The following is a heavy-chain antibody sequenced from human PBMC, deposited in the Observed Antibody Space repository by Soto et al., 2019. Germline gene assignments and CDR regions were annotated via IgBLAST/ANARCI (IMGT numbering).Heavy chain of an antibody. Sequence: PGGSLRLSCAASGFTFSSYAMSWVRQAPGKGLEWVSAISGSGGSTYYADSVKGRFTISRDNSKNTLYLQMNSLRAEDTAVYYCAKGADCSSTSCYLRGRALNWFDPWGQGTLVTVSS. J-gene: IGHJ5*02. V-gene: IGHV3-23*01. CDR1: GFTFSSYA. CDR2: ISGSGGST. D-gene: IGHD2-2*01. CDR3: AKGADCSSTSCYLRGRALNWFDP.